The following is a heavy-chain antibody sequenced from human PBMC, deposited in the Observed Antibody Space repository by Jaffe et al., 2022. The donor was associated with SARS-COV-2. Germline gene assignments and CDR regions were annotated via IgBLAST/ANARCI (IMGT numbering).Heavy chain of an antibody. CDR1: GFTFSSYW. J-gene: IGHJ6*02. CDR2: IKQDGSEK. D-gene: IGHD3-3*01. CDR3: ARDRFLEWLSGPYYYYGMDV. V-gene: IGHV3-7*01. Sequence: EVQLVESGGGLVQPGGSLRLSCAASGFTFSSYWMSWVRQAPGKGLEWVANIKQDGSEKYYVDSVKGRFTISRDNAKNSLYLQMNSLRAEDTAVYYCARDRFLEWLSGPYYYYGMDVWGQGTTVTVSS.